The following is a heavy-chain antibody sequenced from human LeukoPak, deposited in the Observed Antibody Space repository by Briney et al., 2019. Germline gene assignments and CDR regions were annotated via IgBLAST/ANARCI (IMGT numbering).Heavy chain of an antibody. D-gene: IGHD6-19*01. Sequence: SETLSLTCAVYGGSFSGYYWSWIRQPPGKGLEWIGEINHSGSTNYNPSLKSRVTISVDTSKNQFSLKLSSVTAADTAVYYCARGRVGSSGWFLYWGQGTLVTVSS. V-gene: IGHV4-34*01. CDR1: GGSFSGYY. CDR3: ARGRVGSSGWFLY. CDR2: INHSGST. J-gene: IGHJ4*02.